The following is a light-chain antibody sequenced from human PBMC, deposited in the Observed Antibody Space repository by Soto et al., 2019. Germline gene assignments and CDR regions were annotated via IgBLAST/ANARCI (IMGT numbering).Light chain of an antibody. CDR2: TAS. V-gene: IGKV1-17*01. CDR1: RYIRSD. CDR3: QQYDTYSRT. J-gene: IGKJ1*01. Sequence: DIQMTQSPSSLSASVGGRVTITCRASRYIRSDLSWYQQRPGQAPKLLIYTASSLERGVPSRFSGSGSGTEFTLAISSLQPDDFATYYCQQYDTYSRTFGQGTTVDIK.